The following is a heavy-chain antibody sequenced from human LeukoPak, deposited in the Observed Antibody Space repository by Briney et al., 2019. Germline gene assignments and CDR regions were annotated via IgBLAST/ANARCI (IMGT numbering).Heavy chain of an antibody. Sequence: GGSLRLSCAASGFTFSSYWMTWVRQAPGKGLEWVANIKRDGSESYYMDSVKGRFTISRDNAKNSLYLQMNSLRAEDTAVYYCARLAYYYDSSGYYPREIDYWGQGTLVTVSS. CDR2: IKRDGSES. J-gene: IGHJ4*02. CDR1: GFTFSSYW. CDR3: ARLAYYYDSSGYYPREIDY. V-gene: IGHV3-7*01. D-gene: IGHD3-22*01.